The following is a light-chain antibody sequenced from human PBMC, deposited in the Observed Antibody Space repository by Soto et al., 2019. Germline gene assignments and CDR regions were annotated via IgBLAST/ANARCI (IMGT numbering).Light chain of an antibody. V-gene: IGKV3-20*01. CDR3: QQYGTSHPWT. CDR1: QSISGRY. J-gene: IGKJ1*01. Sequence: VFPQPPSSRPLWTAERPTRSCRGSQSISGRYLAWYQQKPGQAPTVLIYDASDRATGIPDRFSGSGSATDFTLTIIRFEPEDFALYYWQQYGTSHPWTFGQGTKVDIK. CDR2: DAS.